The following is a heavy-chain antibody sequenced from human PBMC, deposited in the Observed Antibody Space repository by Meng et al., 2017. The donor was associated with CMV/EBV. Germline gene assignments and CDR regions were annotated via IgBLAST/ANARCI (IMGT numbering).Heavy chain of an antibody. D-gene: IGHD2-2*01. V-gene: IGHV1-69*02. CDR1: GCTFSSYT. J-gene: IGHJ4*02. CDR3: ARGYCSSTSCSAPDY. CDR2: IIPILGIA. Sequence: SVKVSCKASGCTFSSYTISWVRQAPGQGLEWMGRIIPILGIANYAQKFQGRVTITADKSTSTAYMELSSLRSEDTAVYYCARGYCSSTSCSAPDYWGQGTLVTVSS.